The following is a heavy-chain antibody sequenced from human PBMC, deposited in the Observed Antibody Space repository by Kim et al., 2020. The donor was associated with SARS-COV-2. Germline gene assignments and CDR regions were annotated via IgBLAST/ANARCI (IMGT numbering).Heavy chain of an antibody. CDR1: GFTFSSYD. J-gene: IGHJ3*02. CDR2: IGTAGDT. Sequence: GGSLRLSCAASGFTFSSYDMHWVRQATGKGLEWVSAIGTAGDTYYPGSVKGRFTISRENAKNSLYLQMNSLRAGDTAVYYCARAAARDAFDIWSQGTMVTVSS. V-gene: IGHV3-13*04. D-gene: IGHD6-13*01. CDR3: ARAAARDAFDI.